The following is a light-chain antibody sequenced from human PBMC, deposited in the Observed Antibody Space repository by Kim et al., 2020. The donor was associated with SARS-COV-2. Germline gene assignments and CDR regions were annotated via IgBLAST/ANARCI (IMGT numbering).Light chain of an antibody. Sequence: SYELTQPPSVSVSPGQTAYITCSGNKLEDKYANWYQQKPGQSPVLVIYEDYKRPSGIPERFSGSNSGNSATLTISGTQAMDEADYYCQAWDSSTEVFGGGTQLTVL. V-gene: IGLV3-1*01. CDR2: EDY. J-gene: IGLJ3*02. CDR1: KLEDKY. CDR3: QAWDSSTEV.